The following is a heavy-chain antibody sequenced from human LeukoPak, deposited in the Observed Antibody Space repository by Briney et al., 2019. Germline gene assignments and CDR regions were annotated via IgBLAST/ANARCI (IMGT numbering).Heavy chain of an antibody. CDR3: AREGPRGNSQFDY. CDR2: IWYDGSNK. J-gene: IGHJ4*02. D-gene: IGHD2/OR15-2a*01. Sequence: PGRSLRLPCAASGFIFSSYGMHWVRQAPGKGLEWVALIWYDGSNKYYTDSVKGRLTISRDNSKSTLYLQMNNLRAEDTAVYYCAREGPRGNSQFDYWGQGTLVTVSS. V-gene: IGHV3-33*01. CDR1: GFIFSSYG.